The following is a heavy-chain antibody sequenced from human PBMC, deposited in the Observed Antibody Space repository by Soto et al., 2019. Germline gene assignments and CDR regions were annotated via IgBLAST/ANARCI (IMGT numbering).Heavy chain of an antibody. CDR1: GYTLTSYG. CDR3: ARMATFGSLNWFDP. CDR2: ISAYNANT. D-gene: IGHD3-16*01. V-gene: IGHV1-18*04. Sequence: ASVKVSCKASGYTLTSYGISWVRQAPGQGLEWMGLISAYNANTNYAQKLQGRVSMTTDTSTSTAYMELRSLRSDDTAVYYCARMATFGSLNWFDPWGQGTLVTVSS. J-gene: IGHJ5*02.